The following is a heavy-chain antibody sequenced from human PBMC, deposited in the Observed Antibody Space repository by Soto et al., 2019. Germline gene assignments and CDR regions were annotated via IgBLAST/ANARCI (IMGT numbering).Heavy chain of an antibody. CDR3: ARLGYCSTKRCNRYFAY. CDR2: VYYFGTT. Sequence: PSETLSLTCTVSGGSVSSEDYYWSWIRQPPGKELEWIGYVYYFGTTNYNPSLKSRVTISIDTSRNQFSLKVNSVTAADTAVYYCARLGYCSTKRCNRYFAYWRQGTLGTVS. J-gene: IGHJ4*02. D-gene: IGHD2-2*01. V-gene: IGHV4-61*08. CDR1: GGSVSSEDYY.